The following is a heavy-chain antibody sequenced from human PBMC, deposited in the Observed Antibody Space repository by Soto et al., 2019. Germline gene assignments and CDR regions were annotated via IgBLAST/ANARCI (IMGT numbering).Heavy chain of an antibody. CDR2: ISSSSSYI. Sequence: GGSLRLSCAASGFTFSSYSMNWVRQAPGKGLEWVSSISSSSSYIYYADSVKGRFTISRDNAKNSLYLQMNSLRAEDTAVYSCARDRYYYESSGYSDAFDIWGQGTMVTVSS. V-gene: IGHV3-21*01. CDR1: GFTFSSYS. CDR3: ARDRYYYESSGYSDAFDI. J-gene: IGHJ3*02. D-gene: IGHD3-22*01.